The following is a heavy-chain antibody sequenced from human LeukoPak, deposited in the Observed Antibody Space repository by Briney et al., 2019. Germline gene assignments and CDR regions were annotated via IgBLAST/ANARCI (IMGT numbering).Heavy chain of an antibody. D-gene: IGHD6-13*01. Sequence: ASVKVSCKASGYTFSSYYMHWVRQAPGQGLEWMGIINPSGGSTSYAQKFQGRVTMTRDTSTSTVYMELSSLRSEDTAVYYCAGGRGSSWYMYGMDVWGQGTTVTVSS. J-gene: IGHJ6*02. CDR2: INPSGGST. CDR1: GYTFSSYY. V-gene: IGHV1-46*01. CDR3: AGGRGSSWYMYGMDV.